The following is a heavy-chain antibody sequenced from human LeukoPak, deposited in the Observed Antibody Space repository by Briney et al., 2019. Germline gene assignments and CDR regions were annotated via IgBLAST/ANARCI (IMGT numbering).Heavy chain of an antibody. J-gene: IGHJ4*02. CDR3: ARGGYSSSWLPEYYFDY. V-gene: IGHV1-18*01. CDR1: GYTCTSYG. D-gene: IGHD6-13*01. Sequence: ASVKVSGKASGYTCTSYGISWVRQAPGQGLEWMGWISAYNGNTNYAQKLQGRVTMTTDTSTSTAYMELRSLRSDDTAVYYCARGGYSSSWLPEYYFDYWGQGTLVTVSS. CDR2: ISAYNGNT.